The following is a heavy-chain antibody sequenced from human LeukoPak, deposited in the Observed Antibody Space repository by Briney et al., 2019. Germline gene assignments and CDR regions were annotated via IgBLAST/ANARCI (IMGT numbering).Heavy chain of an antibody. D-gene: IGHD5-18*01. CDR3: ASNRGYTYGFDA. CDR1: GGSISSYY. V-gene: IGHV4-59*08. J-gene: IGHJ4*02. Sequence: PSETLSLTCTVSGGSISSYYWSWIRQPPGKGLEWIGYIYNSGSTNYNPSLKSRVTISVDTSKNQFSLNLRSVTAADAGVYYCASNRGYTYGFDAWGQGALVTVSS. CDR2: IYNSGST.